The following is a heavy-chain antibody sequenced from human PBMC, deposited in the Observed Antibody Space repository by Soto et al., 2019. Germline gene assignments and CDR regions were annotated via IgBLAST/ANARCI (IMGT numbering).Heavy chain of an antibody. Sequence: ASGKVSCEASGYIFTGYHIHWVRQAPGRGLEWMGWINPNSGDTEYAQNFQGRVTMTRDTSFNLVYMEMSGLMSDDTAVYYCARDARGTRGFDEMHLWLQSTPVPGSS. CDR3: ARDARGTRGFDEMHL. CDR1: GYIFTGYH. D-gene: IGHD3-9*01. CDR2: INPNSGDT. J-gene: IGHJ6*02. V-gene: IGHV1-2*02.